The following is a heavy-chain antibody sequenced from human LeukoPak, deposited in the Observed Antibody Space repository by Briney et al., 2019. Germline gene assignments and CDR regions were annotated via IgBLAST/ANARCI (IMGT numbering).Heavy chain of an antibody. CDR2: INSDGSST. Sequence: GGSLRLSCAASGFTFNNYWIHWVRQAPGKGLVWVSRINSDGSSTSYADSVKGRFTISRDNAKNTLYLQMNSLRAEDTAVYYCARDFGTSGYSYGRGVYYYYYYMDVWGKGTTVTISS. J-gene: IGHJ6*03. D-gene: IGHD5-18*01. V-gene: IGHV3-74*01. CDR1: GFTFNNYW. CDR3: ARDFGTSGYSYGRGVYYYYYYMDV.